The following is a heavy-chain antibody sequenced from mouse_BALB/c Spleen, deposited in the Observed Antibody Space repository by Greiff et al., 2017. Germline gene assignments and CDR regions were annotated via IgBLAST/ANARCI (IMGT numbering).Heavy chain of an antibody. J-gene: IGHJ1*01. V-gene: IGHV5-4*02. CDR1: GFTFSDYY. Sequence: EVKLVESGGGLVKPGGSLKLSCAASGFTFSDYYMYWVRQTPEKRLEWVATISDGGSYTYYPDSVKGRFTISRDNAKNNLYLQMSSLKSEDTAMYYCARGSSYEYFDVWGAGTTVTVSS. D-gene: IGHD1-1*01. CDR3: ARGSSYEYFDV. CDR2: ISDGGSYT.